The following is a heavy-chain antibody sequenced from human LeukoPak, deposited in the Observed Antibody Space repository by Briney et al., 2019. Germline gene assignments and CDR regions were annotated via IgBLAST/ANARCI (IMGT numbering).Heavy chain of an antibody. CDR2: IIPILGIA. J-gene: IGHJ4*02. CDR3: ARDLGDGYNFPGFDY. D-gene: IGHD5-24*01. Sequence: GASVKVSCKASGGTFSSYAISWVRQAPGQGLEWMGRIIPILGIANYAQKFQGRVTITADKSTSTAYMELSSLRSEGTAVYYCARDLGDGYNFPGFDYWGQGTLVTVSS. CDR1: GGTFSSYA. V-gene: IGHV1-69*04.